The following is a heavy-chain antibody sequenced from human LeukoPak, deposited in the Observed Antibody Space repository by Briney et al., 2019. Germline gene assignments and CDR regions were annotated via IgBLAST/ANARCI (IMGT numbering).Heavy chain of an antibody. Sequence: PSETLSLTCAVYGGSFSGYYWSWIRQPPGKGLEWIGEINHSGSTNYNPSLKSRVTRSVDTSKNQFSLKLSSVTAADTAVYYCARGGGDCSGGSCYIENDYWGQGTLVTVSS. J-gene: IGHJ4*02. V-gene: IGHV4-34*01. CDR3: ARGGGDCSGGSCYIENDY. D-gene: IGHD2-15*01. CDR2: INHSGST. CDR1: GGSFSGYY.